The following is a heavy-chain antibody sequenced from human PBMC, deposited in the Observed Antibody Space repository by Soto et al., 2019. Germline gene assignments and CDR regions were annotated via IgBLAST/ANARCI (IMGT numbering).Heavy chain of an antibody. D-gene: IGHD3-10*01. V-gene: IGHV4-31*03. Sequence: QVHLQESGPGLVKPLQTLSLTCTVSGGSVSSGGYHWSWIRQHPGKGLEWIGYIYYSGSTYYNPSLKSRVTVSLDTSENPFSLNLGAVTAADTAIYYCASYYYGSGSYFVYWGQGTLVTVSS. J-gene: IGHJ4*02. CDR2: IYYSGST. CDR1: GGSVSSGGYH. CDR3: ASYYYGSGSYFVY.